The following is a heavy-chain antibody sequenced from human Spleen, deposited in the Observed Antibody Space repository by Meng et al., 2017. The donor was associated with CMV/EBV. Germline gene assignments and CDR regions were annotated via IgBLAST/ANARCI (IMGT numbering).Heavy chain of an antibody. Sequence: SETLSLTCTVSGGSISSYYWTWIRQPPGKGLEWLGYISHSGTTNYNPSLMSRVTISVDPSKNQFSLKLTSVTAADTAMYYCARTKYYDFWSGYYPLLDASDIWGQGTMVTVSS. CDR3: ARTKYYDFWSGYYPLLDASDI. J-gene: IGHJ3*02. D-gene: IGHD3-3*01. CDR1: GGSISSYY. CDR2: ISHSGTT. V-gene: IGHV4-59*01.